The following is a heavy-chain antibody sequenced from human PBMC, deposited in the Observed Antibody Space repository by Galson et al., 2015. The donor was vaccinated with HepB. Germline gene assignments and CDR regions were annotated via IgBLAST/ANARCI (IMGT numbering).Heavy chain of an antibody. CDR2: IYYSGST. CDR1: GGSISSYY. Sequence: SLTCTVSGGSISSYYWSWIRQPPGKGLEWIGYIYYSGSTNYNPSLKSRVTISVDTSKNQFSLKLSSVTAADTAVYYCATTTSGSYLWVDAFDIWGQGTMVTVSS. J-gene: IGHJ3*02. D-gene: IGHD1-26*01. V-gene: IGHV4-59*08. CDR3: ATTTSGSYLWVDAFDI.